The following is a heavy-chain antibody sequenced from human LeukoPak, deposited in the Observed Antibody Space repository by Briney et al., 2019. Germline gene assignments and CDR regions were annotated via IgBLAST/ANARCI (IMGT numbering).Heavy chain of an antibody. Sequence: SETLSLTCAAYGGSFSGYYWSWIRQPPGKGLEWIGEINHSGSTNYNPSLKSRVTISVDTSKNQFSLKLSSVTAADTAVYYCARGRSSSCDYWGQGTLVTVSS. CDR1: GGSFSGYY. CDR2: INHSGST. D-gene: IGHD6-13*01. CDR3: ARGRSSSCDY. J-gene: IGHJ4*02. V-gene: IGHV4-34*01.